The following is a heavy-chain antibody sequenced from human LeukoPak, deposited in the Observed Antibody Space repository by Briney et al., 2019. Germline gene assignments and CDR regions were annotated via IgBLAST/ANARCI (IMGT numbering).Heavy chain of an antibody. Sequence: GASVKVSCKASGYTFTGYYIRWVRQAPGQGLEWMGWIDAYSGGTIYAQKFQGRLTMTRDTSITTAYLELTRLISDDTAVYYCAREESVATIYYYYYAMDVWGQGTTVTVSS. CDR3: AREESVATIYYYYYAMDV. CDR2: IDAYSGGT. CDR1: GYTFTGYY. J-gene: IGHJ6*02. D-gene: IGHD5-24*01. V-gene: IGHV1-2*02.